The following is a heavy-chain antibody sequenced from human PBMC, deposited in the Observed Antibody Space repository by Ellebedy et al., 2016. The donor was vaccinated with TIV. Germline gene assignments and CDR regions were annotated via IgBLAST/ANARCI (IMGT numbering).Heavy chain of an antibody. D-gene: IGHD3-10*01. V-gene: IGHV1-18*01. CDR3: ARDPTDTPLLWFGELPNPTDY. CDR2: ISAYNGNT. Sequence: ASVKVSCXASGYTFTSYGISWVRQAPGQGLEWMGWISAYNGNTNYAQKLQGRVTMTTDTSTSTAYMELRSLRSDDTAVYYCARDPTDTPLLWFGELPNPTDYWGQGTLVTVSS. CDR1: GYTFTSYG. J-gene: IGHJ4*02.